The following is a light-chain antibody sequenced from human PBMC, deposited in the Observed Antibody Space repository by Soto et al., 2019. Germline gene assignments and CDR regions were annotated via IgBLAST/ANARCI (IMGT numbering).Light chain of an antibody. CDR3: QQANSLPIT. V-gene: IGKV3D-7*01. CDR2: DAS. J-gene: IGKJ5*01. CDR1: QSVSNNY. Sequence: IVLTQSPGTLSLSPGERPSLSCRASQSVSNNYLAWYQQKPGLPPRLLIYDASTRATGVPARFSGSGSGTDFTLTISSLQPEDFATYYCQQANSLPITFGQGTRLEIK.